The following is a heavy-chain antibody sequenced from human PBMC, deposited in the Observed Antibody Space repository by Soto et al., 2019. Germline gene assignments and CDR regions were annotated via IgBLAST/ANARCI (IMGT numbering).Heavy chain of an antibody. CDR1: GFTFSTYW. V-gene: IGHV3-7*03. CDR3: VGGAGWELDY. J-gene: IGHJ4*02. D-gene: IGHD1-26*01. CDR2: IRQDGTET. Sequence: EAQLVESGGGLVQPGGSLRLSCAASGFTFSTYWMNWVRQAPGMGLEWLAIIRQDGTETHYVDSVKGRFTISRDNTKNSLFLQMTNRGADDTAVYYCVGGAGWELDYWGQGTLVTVSS.